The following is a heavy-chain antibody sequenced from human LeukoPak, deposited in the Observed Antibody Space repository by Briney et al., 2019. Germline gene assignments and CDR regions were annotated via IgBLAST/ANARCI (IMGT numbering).Heavy chain of an antibody. CDR2: IKEDGSGR. J-gene: IGHJ4*02. V-gene: IGHV3-7*05. CDR1: GFTFSKYW. Sequence: PGGSLRLSCAASGFTFSKYWMAWVRQAQGQGLEWEADIKEDGSGRYYVDSVQGRFTISRDNAKNSLYLQMNSLISEDTALYYCGRDGTEDQWGQGTLVTVSS. D-gene: IGHD2-2*01. CDR3: GRDGTEDQ.